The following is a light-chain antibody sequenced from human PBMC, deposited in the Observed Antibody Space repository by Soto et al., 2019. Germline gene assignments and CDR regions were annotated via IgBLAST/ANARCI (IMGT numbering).Light chain of an antibody. CDR2: EVS. Sequence: QSVLTQPPSASGSPGQSVTISCTGTSSDVGGYNYVSWYQQHPGKAPKLMIYEVSKQPSGVPDRFSGSKSGNTASLTVSGLQAEDEADYYCSSYAGSNNLVFGGGTQLTVL. J-gene: IGLJ2*01. CDR3: SSYAGSNNLV. CDR1: SSDVGGYNY. V-gene: IGLV2-8*01.